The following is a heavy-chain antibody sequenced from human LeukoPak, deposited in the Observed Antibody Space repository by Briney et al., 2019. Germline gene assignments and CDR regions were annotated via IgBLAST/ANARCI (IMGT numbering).Heavy chain of an antibody. CDR3: AREYSSSSGRRAFDI. CDR1: GGSISSGGYY. V-gene: IGHV4-61*08. J-gene: IGHJ3*02. CDR2: IYYSGST. Sequence: SETLSLTCAVSGGSISSGGYYWSWIRQPPGKGLEWIGYIYYSGSTNYNPSLKSRLTISIDTSENQFSLKLSSVTAADTAVYYCAREYSSSSGRRAFDIWGQGTMVTVSS. D-gene: IGHD6-6*01.